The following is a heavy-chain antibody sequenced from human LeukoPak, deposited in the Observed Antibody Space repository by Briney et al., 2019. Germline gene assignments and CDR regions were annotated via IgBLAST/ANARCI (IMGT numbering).Heavy chain of an antibody. Sequence: GASLRLYCGASGFGFISYAMSWVRQAPGKGLEWVSGISGSGDSTYYADSVKGRFTLSRDNSKNTVYLQMNSLRAEDTAVYYCAKVASSCSSTSCYMDASDIWGQGTMVTVFS. D-gene: IGHD2-2*02. V-gene: IGHV3-23*01. CDR3: AKVASSCSSTSCYMDASDI. CDR2: ISGSGDST. J-gene: IGHJ3*02. CDR1: GFGFISYA.